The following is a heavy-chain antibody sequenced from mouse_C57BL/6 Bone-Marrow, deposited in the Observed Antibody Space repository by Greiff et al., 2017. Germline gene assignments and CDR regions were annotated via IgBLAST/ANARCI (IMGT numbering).Heavy chain of an antibody. CDR2: IWTGGGT. D-gene: IGHD2-2*01. Sequence: VKLVESGPGLVAPSQSLSITCTVSGFSLTSYAISWVRQPSGKGLEWLGVIWTGGGTNSTSALNSRLSISKDNSKGQVFLRMNSLQTDDTARYYCARSGPLWLPLRNYFDYWGQGTTLTVSS. CDR1: GFSLTSYA. CDR3: ARSGPLWLPLRNYFDY. J-gene: IGHJ2*01. V-gene: IGHV2-9-1*01.